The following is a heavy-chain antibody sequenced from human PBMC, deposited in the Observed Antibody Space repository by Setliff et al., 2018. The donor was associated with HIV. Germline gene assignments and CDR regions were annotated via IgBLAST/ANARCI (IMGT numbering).Heavy chain of an antibody. CDR3: ARNSFPVGVTGTGPLFDY. V-gene: IGHV1-2*02. CDR2: INPNSGGT. J-gene: IGHJ4*02. D-gene: IGHD6-19*01. CDR1: GYSFTGYY. Sequence: ASVKVSCKASGYSFTGYYMHWARQAPGQGLEWMGWINPNSGGTNYAQKFQGRVTMTRDTSISTAYMELSRLRSDDTAVYYCARNSFPVGVTGTGPLFDYWGQGTLVTVSS.